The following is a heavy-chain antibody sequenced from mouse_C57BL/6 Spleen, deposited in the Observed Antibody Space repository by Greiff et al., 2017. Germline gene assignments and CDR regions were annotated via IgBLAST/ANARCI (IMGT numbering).Heavy chain of an antibody. Sequence: VQLQQSGPELVKPGASVKISCKASGYSFTDYNMNWVKQSNGKSLEWIGVINPNYGTTSYNQKFKGKATLTADQSSSTAYMQLNSLTSEDSAVSYCARPVYYGSRPTWFAYWGEGTLVTVSA. D-gene: IGHD1-1*01. J-gene: IGHJ3*01. CDR1: GYSFTDYN. V-gene: IGHV1-39*01. CDR3: ARPVYYGSRPTWFAY. CDR2: INPNYGTT.